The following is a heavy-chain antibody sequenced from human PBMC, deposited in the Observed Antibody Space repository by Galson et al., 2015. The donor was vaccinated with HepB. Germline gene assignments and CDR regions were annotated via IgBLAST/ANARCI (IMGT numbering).Heavy chain of an antibody. CDR2: INGDGSIT. V-gene: IGHV3-74*01. J-gene: IGHJ4*02. CDR1: GFTFSDYW. CDR3: ATMGYYDSSGYYGYTHY. D-gene: IGHD3-22*01. Sequence: SLRLSCAASGFTFSDYWMHWVRQAPGKGLVWVSRINGDGSITDYADSVKGRFTISRHNAKNTLYLQMNSLRGEDTAVYYCATMGYYDSSGYYGYTHYWGQGTLVTVSS.